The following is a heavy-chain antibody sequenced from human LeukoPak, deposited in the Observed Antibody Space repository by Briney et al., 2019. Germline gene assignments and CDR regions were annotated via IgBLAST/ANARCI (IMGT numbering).Heavy chain of an antibody. CDR2: ISSSGSTI. Sequence: GGSLRLSCAASGFTFSSYEMNWVRQAPGKGLEWVSYISSSGSTIYYADSVKGRFTISRDNAKNSLYLQMNSLRAEDTAVYYCASFAPLSGYDYAYWFDPWGQGTLVTVSS. D-gene: IGHD5-12*01. V-gene: IGHV3-48*03. J-gene: IGHJ5*02. CDR1: GFTFSSYE. CDR3: ASFAPLSGYDYAYWFDP.